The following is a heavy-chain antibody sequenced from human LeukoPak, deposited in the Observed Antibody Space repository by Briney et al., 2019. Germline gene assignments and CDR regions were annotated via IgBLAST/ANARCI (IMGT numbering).Heavy chain of an antibody. CDR2: INPSGGST. D-gene: IGHD6-19*01. CDR1: GYTFTSYY. CDR3: AREGQQWLVKGSFDY. J-gene: IGHJ4*02. V-gene: IGHV1-46*01. Sequence: ASVKVSCKASGYTFTSYYMHWVRQAPGQGLEWMGIINPSGGSTSYAQKFQGRVTMTRDMSTSTVYMELSSLRSEDTAVYYCAREGQQWLVKGSFDYWGQGTLVTVSS.